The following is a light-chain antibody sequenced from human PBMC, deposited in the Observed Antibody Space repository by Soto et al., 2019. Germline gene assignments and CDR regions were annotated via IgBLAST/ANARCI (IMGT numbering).Light chain of an antibody. J-gene: IGKJ1*01. CDR2: DAS. Sequence: DIQMTQSPSTLSASVGDRVTITCRASQSISVWLAWFQQKPGKAPKLLIFDASNLQSGVPSRFSGSGSGTEFTLTISSLQPDDFATYYCQQYKNSWTFGQGTKVDIK. V-gene: IGKV1-5*01. CDR3: QQYKNSWT. CDR1: QSISVW.